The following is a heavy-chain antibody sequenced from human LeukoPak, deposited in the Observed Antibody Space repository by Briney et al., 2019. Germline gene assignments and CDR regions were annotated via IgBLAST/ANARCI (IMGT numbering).Heavy chain of an antibody. V-gene: IGHV4-31*03. CDR3: ARTRRITMVRGGILFDP. CDR1: VGSISSGGYY. D-gene: IGHD3-10*01. Sequence: SQTLSLTCTVSVGSISSGGYYWSCIRQHPGKGLEWIGYIYYSGSTYYNPSLKSRVTISVDTSKNQFSLKLSSVTAADTAAYYCARTRRITMVRGGILFDPWGQGTLVTVSS. CDR2: IYYSGST. J-gene: IGHJ5*02.